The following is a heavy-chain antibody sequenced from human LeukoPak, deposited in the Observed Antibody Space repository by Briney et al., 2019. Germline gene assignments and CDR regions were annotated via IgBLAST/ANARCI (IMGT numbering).Heavy chain of an antibody. CDR2: IYYSRGT. D-gene: IGHD3-22*01. Sequence: KPSETLSLTCTVSGASINTPNYYWGWIRQTPGKGLEWNGNIYYSRGTYDSPALTSRVTNPVNTSSNQFLLKLNSLDAADTAVYYCAKSHGYVLVDIWGKGTMVTVSS. J-gene: IGHJ3*02. CDR1: GASINTPNYY. V-gene: IGHV4-39*07. CDR3: AKSHGYVLVDI.